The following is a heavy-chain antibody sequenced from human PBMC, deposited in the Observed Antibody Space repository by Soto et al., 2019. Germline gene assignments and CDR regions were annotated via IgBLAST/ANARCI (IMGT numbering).Heavy chain of an antibody. V-gene: IGHV4-39*01. CDR1: GGSISSSSYY. CDR3: AXXXXXXXIWGSYRNDAFDI. Sequence: QLQLQESGPGLVKPSETLSLTCTVSGGSISSSSYYWGWIRQPPGKGLEWIGSIYYSGSTYYNPSLKSRVTISVDTSKNQFSLKLSSXTAADTAVYYXAXXXXXXXIWGSYRNDAFDIWGQGTMVTVSS. D-gene: IGHD3-16*02. J-gene: IGHJ3*02. CDR2: IYYSGST.